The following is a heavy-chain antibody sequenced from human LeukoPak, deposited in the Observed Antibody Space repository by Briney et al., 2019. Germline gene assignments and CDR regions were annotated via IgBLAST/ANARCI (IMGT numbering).Heavy chain of an antibody. D-gene: IGHD6-19*01. Sequence: PGGSLRLSCAASGFTVSSNYMSWVRQAPGKGLEWVSVIYSGGSTYYADSVKGRFTISRDNSKNTLYLQMNSLRAEDTAVYYCARDPNLGSGWYGPYYYYYYMDVWGKGTTVTVSS. CDR1: GFTVSSNY. J-gene: IGHJ6*03. CDR3: ARDPNLGSGWYGPYYYYYYMDV. V-gene: IGHV3-66*02. CDR2: IYSGGST.